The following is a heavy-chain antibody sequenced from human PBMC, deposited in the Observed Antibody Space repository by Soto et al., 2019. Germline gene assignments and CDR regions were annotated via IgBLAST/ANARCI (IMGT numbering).Heavy chain of an antibody. V-gene: IGHV3-30*03. Sequence: GGSLRLSCAASGFTFSSNGMHWVRQAPGKGLEWVAVISYDGSNKYYADSVKGRFTISRDNSKNTLYLQMNSLRAEDTAVYYCARDTTIYGEYDYWGQGTLVTVSS. D-gene: IGHD4-17*01. CDR3: ARDTTIYGEYDY. J-gene: IGHJ4*02. CDR2: ISYDGSNK. CDR1: GFTFSSNG.